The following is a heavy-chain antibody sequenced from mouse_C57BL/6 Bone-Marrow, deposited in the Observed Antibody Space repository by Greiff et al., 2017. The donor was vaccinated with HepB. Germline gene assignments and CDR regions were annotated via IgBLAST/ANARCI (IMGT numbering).Heavy chain of an antibody. D-gene: IGHD1-1*01. CDR2: IRNKANNHAT. J-gene: IGHJ2*01. V-gene: IGHV6-6*01. CDR1: GFTFSDAW. CDR3: TRGITTVGEAYFDY. Sequence: EVQLQESGGGLVQPGGSMKLSCAASGFTFSDAWMDWVRQSPEKGLEWVAEIRNKANNHATYYAESVKGRFTISRDDSKSSVYLQMNSLRAEDTGIYYCTRGITTVGEAYFDYWGQGTTLTVSS.